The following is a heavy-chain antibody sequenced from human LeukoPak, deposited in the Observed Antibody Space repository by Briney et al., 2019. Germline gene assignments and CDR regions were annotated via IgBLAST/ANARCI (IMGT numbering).Heavy chain of an antibody. Sequence: SETLSLTCTVSGGSISSYYWSWIRQPPGKGLEWIGYIYYSGSTNYNPSLKGRVTISVDTSKNQFSLKLSSVTAADTAVYYCARHPIPKTGPGFDPWGQGTLVTVSS. CDR2: IYYSGST. CDR1: GGSISSYY. CDR3: ARHPIPKTGPGFDP. D-gene: IGHD1-14*01. J-gene: IGHJ5*02. V-gene: IGHV4-59*08.